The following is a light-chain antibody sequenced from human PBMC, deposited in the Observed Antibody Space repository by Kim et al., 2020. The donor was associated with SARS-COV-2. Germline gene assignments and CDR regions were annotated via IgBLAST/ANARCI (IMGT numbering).Light chain of an antibody. CDR1: VLAKKY. V-gene: IGLV3-27*01. CDR2: KDS. J-gene: IGLJ3*02. CDR3: YSAADNNLV. Sequence: SYELTQPSSVSVSPGQTARITCPGDVLAKKYARWFQQKPGQAPVLVIYKDSERPSGIPERFSGSSSGNTVTLTISGAQVEDEADYYCYSAADNNLVFGGGTQLTVL.